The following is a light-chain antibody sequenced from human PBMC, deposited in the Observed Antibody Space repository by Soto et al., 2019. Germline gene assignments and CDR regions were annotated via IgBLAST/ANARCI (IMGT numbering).Light chain of an antibody. Sequence: DIQMTQSPSSLSASVGDRVTITCRASQGIASYLNWYQQKPGKAPKVLIYIASNLQSGVPSRFSGSGSETEFTLTISSLHPEDFATYYCQQTYSAPLTFGGGTKVDIK. CDR1: QGIASY. CDR3: QQTYSAPLT. V-gene: IGKV1-39*01. J-gene: IGKJ4*01. CDR2: IAS.